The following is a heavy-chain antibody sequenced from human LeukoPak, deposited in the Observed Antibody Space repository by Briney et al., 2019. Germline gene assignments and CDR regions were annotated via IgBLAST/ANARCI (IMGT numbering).Heavy chain of an antibody. V-gene: IGHV4-59*01. CDR3: ARGVAGYGPYDY. D-gene: IGHD5-12*01. J-gene: IGHJ4*02. CDR1: GDSISTYY. CDR2: MYYSGST. Sequence: PSETLSLTCTVSGDSISTYYWSWIRQPPGKGLEWVGYMYYSGSTNYNPSLKSRVTISLDTPKNQFSLRLNSVTAADTAVYYCARGVAGYGPYDYWGQGTLVTVSS.